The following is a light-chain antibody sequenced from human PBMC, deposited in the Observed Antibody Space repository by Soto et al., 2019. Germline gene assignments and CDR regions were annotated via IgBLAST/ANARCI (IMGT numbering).Light chain of an antibody. Sequence: DIQMTQSPSSLSASVGDRVTITCQASQDISNYLNWYQQKPGKAPKLLIYDASNLETGVPSRFSGSGSGTDFTLTISRLEPEDFAVYYCQQYGSSPRTCGQGTKGDIK. J-gene: IGKJ1*01. V-gene: IGKV1-33*01. CDR2: DAS. CDR3: QQYGSSPRT. CDR1: QDISNY.